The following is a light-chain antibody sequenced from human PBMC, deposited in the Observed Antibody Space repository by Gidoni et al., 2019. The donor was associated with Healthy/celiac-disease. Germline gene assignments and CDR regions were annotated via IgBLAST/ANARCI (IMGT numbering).Light chain of an antibody. J-gene: IGLJ2*01. Sequence: SYELTQPPSVSVSPGQTASITCPGDKLGDKYACCYQQKPGQSPVLVIYKDSKRPSGIPERFSGSNSGSTATLTISGTQAMDEADYYCQAWDSSTLVFGGGTKLTVL. CDR3: QAWDSSTLV. CDR2: KDS. CDR1: KLGDKY. V-gene: IGLV3-1*01.